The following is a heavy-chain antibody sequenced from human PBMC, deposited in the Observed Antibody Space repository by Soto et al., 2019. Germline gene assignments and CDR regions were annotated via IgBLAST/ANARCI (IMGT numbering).Heavy chain of an antibody. Sequence: EVQLLESGGGLVQPGGSLRLSCAASRFTFSTYAMSWVRQAPGKGLEWVSDISGSGGNTYYADSVKGRFTISRDNSKNTLYLQMTSRRAGDTAVYYCAKSAMVRGGGWFDPWGQGTLVTVSS. V-gene: IGHV3-23*01. CDR1: RFTFSTYA. J-gene: IGHJ5*02. D-gene: IGHD3-10*01. CDR3: AKSAMVRGGGWFDP. CDR2: ISGSGGNT.